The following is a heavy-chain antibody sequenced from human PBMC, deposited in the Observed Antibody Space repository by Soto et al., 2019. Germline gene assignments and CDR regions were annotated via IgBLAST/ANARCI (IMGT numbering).Heavy chain of an antibody. CDR2: IRRKANSYTT. Sequence: EVQLVESGGGLVQPGGSLRLSCAASGFTFSDHYMDWVRQPPGKGLEWVGRIRRKANSYTTEYAASVKGRFTISRDDLKSPLYLQMNSLKTEDTAVYYCARVVIVATSYYFDYWGQGTLVTVSS. V-gene: IGHV3-72*01. J-gene: IGHJ4*02. D-gene: IGHD5-12*01. CDR1: GFTFSDHY. CDR3: ARVVIVATSYYFDY.